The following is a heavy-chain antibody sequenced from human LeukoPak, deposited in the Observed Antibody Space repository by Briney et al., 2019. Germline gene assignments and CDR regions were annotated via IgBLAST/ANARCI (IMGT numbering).Heavy chain of an antibody. CDR2: ISPHNGGT. CDR3: ARRQGNSLGAFDI. V-gene: IGHV1-2*02. D-gene: IGHD2-21*01. CDR1: GYTFTGYY. Sequence: ASVKVSCKASGYTFTGYYIHWVRQAPGQGLEWMGWISPHNGGTNYAQKFPGRVTMTRDTSISTAYMDLSGLRSDDTAVYYCARRQGNSLGAFDIWGQGTMITVSS. J-gene: IGHJ3*02.